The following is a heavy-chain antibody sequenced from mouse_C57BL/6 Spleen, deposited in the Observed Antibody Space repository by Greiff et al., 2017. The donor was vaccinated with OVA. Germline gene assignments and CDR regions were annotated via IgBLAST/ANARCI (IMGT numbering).Heavy chain of an antibody. V-gene: IGHV1-26*01. Sequence: EVQLQQSGPELVKPGASVKISCKASGYTFTDYYMNWVKQSHGKSLEWIGDINPNNGGTSYNQKFKGKATLTVDKSSSTAYMELRSLTSEDSAVYYCASATRILKYWGQGTTLTVSS. J-gene: IGHJ2*01. CDR1: GYTFTDYY. D-gene: IGHD2-4*01. CDR2: INPNNGGT. CDR3: ASATRILKY.